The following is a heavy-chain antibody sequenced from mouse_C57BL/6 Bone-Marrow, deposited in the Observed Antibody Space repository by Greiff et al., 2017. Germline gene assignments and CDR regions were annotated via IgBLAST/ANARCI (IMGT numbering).Heavy chain of an antibody. J-gene: IGHJ4*01. CDR3: ARGYDYDYAVDY. Sequence: VHVKQPGPELVKPGASVKISCKASGYSFTDYNMNWVKQSHGQSLEWIGVINPNYGTTSYNQKFKGKATLTVDQSSSTAYMQLNSLTSEDSAVYYCARGYDYDYAVDYWGRGTSVTVTS. CDR1: GYSFTDYN. D-gene: IGHD2-4*01. V-gene: IGHV1-39*01. CDR2: INPNYGTT.